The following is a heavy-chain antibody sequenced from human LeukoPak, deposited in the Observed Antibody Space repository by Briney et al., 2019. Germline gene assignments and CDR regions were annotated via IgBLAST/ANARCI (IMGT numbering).Heavy chain of an antibody. CDR3: AHSNMWLVNWFDP. D-gene: IGHD6-19*01. CDR2: IYWNDEK. J-gene: IGHJ5*02. Sequence: SGPTLLNPTRTLTLTCTFSGFSLSTSGVAVGWIRQPPGKDLEWLSLIYWNDEKHYRPALKNRLTITKYTSKNQVVLTMTNMDPVDTATYYCAHSNMWLVNWFDPWGQGTLVSVSS. V-gene: IGHV2-5*01. CDR1: GFSLSTSGVA.